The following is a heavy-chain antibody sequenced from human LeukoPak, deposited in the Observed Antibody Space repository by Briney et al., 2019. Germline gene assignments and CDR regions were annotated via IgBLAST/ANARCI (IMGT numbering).Heavy chain of an antibody. D-gene: IGHD3-22*01. V-gene: IGHV4-59*01. J-gene: IGHJ5*02. Sequence: KASETLSLTCTVSGGSISSYYWSWIRQPPGKGREWIGYIYYSGSTNYNPSLKSRVTISVDTSKNQFSLKLSSVTAADTAVYYCAREDDSSGYYPWGQGTLVTVSS. CDR1: GGSISSYY. CDR2: IYYSGST. CDR3: AREDDSSGYYP.